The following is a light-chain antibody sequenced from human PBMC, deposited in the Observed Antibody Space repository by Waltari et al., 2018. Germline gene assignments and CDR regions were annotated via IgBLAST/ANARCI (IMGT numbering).Light chain of an antibody. J-gene: IGKJ2*01. CDR3: QQYGDSPPYT. CDR1: QSVSRNY. V-gene: IGKV3-20*01. CDR2: DAS. Sequence: EIVFTQSPRTLSLSPGDRATLSFRASQSVSRNYLTWYQQKPGQAPRLLIYDASTRATGVPDRFGGSGSGTDFTLTISRLEPEDFAVYYCQQYGDSPPYTFGQGTRLEIK.